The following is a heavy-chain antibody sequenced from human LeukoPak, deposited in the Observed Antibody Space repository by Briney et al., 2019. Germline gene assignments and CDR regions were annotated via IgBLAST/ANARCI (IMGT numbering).Heavy chain of an antibody. D-gene: IGHD1-26*01. J-gene: IGHJ4*02. V-gene: IGHV3-7*01. Sequence: AGWSLRLSCAASGFIFSSHWMSWVRQAPGKGLEWVANINLDGNDKNYVDSVKGRFTISRDNAKNSLYLQMNSLRAEDTAMYYCVRSGSYFSKWGQGTLVTVSS. CDR1: GFIFSSHW. CDR3: VRSGSYFSK. CDR2: INLDGNDK.